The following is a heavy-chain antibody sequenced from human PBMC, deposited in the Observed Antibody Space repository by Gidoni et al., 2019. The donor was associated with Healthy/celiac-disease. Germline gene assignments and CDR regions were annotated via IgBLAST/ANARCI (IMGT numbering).Heavy chain of an antibody. CDR1: GFTFSSYG. CDR2: ISYDGSNK. J-gene: IGHJ4*02. Sequence: QVQLVESGGGVVQPGRSLRLSCAASGFTFSSYGMHWVRQAPGKGLEWVAVISYDGSNKYYADSVKGRFTISRDNSKNTLYLQMNSLRAEDTAVYYCAKDHSGSYLDYWGQGTLVTVSS. V-gene: IGHV3-30*18. D-gene: IGHD1-26*01. CDR3: AKDHSGSYLDY.